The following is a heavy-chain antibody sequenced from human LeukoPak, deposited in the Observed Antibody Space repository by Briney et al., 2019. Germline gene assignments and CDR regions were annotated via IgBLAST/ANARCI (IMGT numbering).Heavy chain of an antibody. CDR3: ARDFLGPGYASILRYFDWLPGYFDY. Sequence: GGSLRLSCAASGFTFSRYWMYWVRQAPGRGLVWVSHTNSDGSSTGYADSVKGRFTISRDNAKNTLYLQMNSLRAEDTAVYYCARDFLGPGYASILRYFDWLPGYFDYWGQGTLVTVSS. J-gene: IGHJ4*02. D-gene: IGHD3-9*01. V-gene: IGHV3-74*01. CDR1: GFTFSRYW. CDR2: TNSDGSST.